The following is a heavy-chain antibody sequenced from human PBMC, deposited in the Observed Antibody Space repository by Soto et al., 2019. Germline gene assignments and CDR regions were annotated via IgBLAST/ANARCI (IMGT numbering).Heavy chain of an antibody. CDR2: IYYSGST. V-gene: IGHV4-59*01. D-gene: IGHD3-22*01. Sequence: TSETLSLTCTVSGGSISSYYWSWIRQPPGKXLEWIGYIYYSGSTNYNPSLKSRVTISVDTSKNQFSLKLSSVTAADTAVYYCALSRGYDSSGQTLNPDPFDIWGQGTMVTVSS. J-gene: IGHJ3*02. CDR1: GGSISSYY. CDR3: ALSRGYDSSGQTLNPDPFDI.